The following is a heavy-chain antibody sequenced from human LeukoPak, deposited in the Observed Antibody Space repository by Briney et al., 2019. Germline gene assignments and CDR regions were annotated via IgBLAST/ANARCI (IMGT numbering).Heavy chain of an antibody. CDR1: GFTFSSYS. Sequence: GGSLRLSCAASGFTFSSYSMNWVRQAPGKGLEWVSYISSSSPTHYADSVKGRFTISRDNAKNSLYLQMNSLRAEDTAVYYCATDYDFWSGSYSDFDYWGQGTLVTVSS. J-gene: IGHJ4*02. CDR2: ISSSSPT. CDR3: ATDYDFWSGSYSDFDY. D-gene: IGHD3-3*01. V-gene: IGHV3-48*01.